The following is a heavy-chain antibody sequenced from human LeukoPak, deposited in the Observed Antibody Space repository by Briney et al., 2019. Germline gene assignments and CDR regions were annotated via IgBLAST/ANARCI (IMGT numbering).Heavy chain of an antibody. Sequence: GGSLRLSCAASGFTFSIYTMNWVRQAPGKGLEWVSIINYNGDNKYYADSVQGRFTISRDNSKNTVYLQMNSLRAEDTAIYYCAKGGTGLRYYYSMDVWGKGTTVTVSS. CDR2: INYNGDNK. CDR1: GFTFSIYT. D-gene: IGHD1-1*01. J-gene: IGHJ6*03. V-gene: IGHV3-23*05. CDR3: AKGGTGLRYYYSMDV.